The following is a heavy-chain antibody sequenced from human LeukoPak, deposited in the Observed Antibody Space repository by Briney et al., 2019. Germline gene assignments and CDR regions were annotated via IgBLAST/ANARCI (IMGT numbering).Heavy chain of an antibody. V-gene: IGHV3-30*02. CDR3: AKVRHGYSSSSGAFDI. CDR2: IRYEGSNK. J-gene: IGHJ3*02. CDR1: GFTFSSYG. Sequence: GGSLRLSCAASGFTFSSYGMHWVRQAPGKGLEWVAFIRYEGSNKYYADSVKGRFTISRDNSKNTLYLQMNSLRAEDTAVYYCAKVRHGYSSSSGAFDIWGQGTMVTVSS. D-gene: IGHD6-6*01.